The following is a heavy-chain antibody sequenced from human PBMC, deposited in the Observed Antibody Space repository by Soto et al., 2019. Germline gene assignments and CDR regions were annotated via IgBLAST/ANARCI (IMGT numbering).Heavy chain of an antibody. CDR1: GGSISRYY. J-gene: IGHJ4*02. CDR3: ARRSGGTLDY. V-gene: IGHV4-59*08. D-gene: IGHD2-15*01. CDR2: IYYSGST. Sequence: PSETLSLTCTVSGGSISRYYWSWIRQPPGKGLEWIGYIYYSGSTNYNPSLKSRVTISVDTSKNQFSLKLSSVTAADTAVYYCARRSGGTLDYWGQGTLVTVSS.